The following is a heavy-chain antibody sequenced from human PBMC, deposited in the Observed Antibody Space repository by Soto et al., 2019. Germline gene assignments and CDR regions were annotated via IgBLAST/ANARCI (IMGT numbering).Heavy chain of an antibody. CDR2: INPSGGST. D-gene: IGHD3-22*01. J-gene: IGHJ1*01. Sequence: VASVKVSCKASGYTFTSYYMHWVRQAPGQGLEWMGIINPSGGSTSYAQKFQGRVTMTRDTSTSTVYMKLSSLRSEDTAVYYCARGITMIVVGREAEYFRHWAPGTLVTVSS. CDR1: GYTFTSYY. V-gene: IGHV1-46*01. CDR3: ARGITMIVVGREAEYFRH.